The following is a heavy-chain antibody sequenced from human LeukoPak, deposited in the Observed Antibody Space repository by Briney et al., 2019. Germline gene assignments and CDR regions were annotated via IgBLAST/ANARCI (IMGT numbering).Heavy chain of an antibody. V-gene: IGHV3-7*01. CDR1: GFTSSSYW. J-gene: IGHJ3*02. CDR3: ARPYSSSWHGGAFDI. CDR2: IKQDGSEK. Sequence: PGGSLRLSCAAPGFTSSSYWMSWVRQAPGKGLEWVANIKQDGSEKYYVDSVKGRFTISRDNAKNSLYLQMNSLRAEDTAVYYCARPYSSSWHGGAFDIWGQGTMVTVSS. D-gene: IGHD6-13*01.